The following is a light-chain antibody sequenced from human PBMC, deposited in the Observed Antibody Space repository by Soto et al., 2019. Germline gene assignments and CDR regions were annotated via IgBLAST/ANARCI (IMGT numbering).Light chain of an antibody. J-gene: IGKJ5*01. V-gene: IGKV3-11*01. CDR3: QQRTNWPSST. CDR1: QSVRSY. Sequence: EIVLTQSPATLSLSPGERATLSCRASQSVRSYLAWYQQKPGQAPRLLIHDASSRATGIPARFSGSGSGTDFTLTISSLEPEEFEVYYCQQRTNWPSSTFGQGTRLEIK. CDR2: DAS.